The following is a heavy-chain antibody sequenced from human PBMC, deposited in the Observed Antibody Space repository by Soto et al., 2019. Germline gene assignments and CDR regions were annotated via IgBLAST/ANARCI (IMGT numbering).Heavy chain of an antibody. J-gene: IGHJ5*02. D-gene: IGHD1-26*01. V-gene: IGHV4-30-2*01. CDR3: ARTPTP. CDR2: IYHSGST. Sequence: PSETLSLTCAVSGCSISSGGYSWSWILQPPGKGLEWIGYIYHSGSTYYNPSLKSRVTISVDRSKNQFSLKLSSVTAADTAVYYRARTPTPWGQGTLVTVSS. CDR1: GCSISSGGYS.